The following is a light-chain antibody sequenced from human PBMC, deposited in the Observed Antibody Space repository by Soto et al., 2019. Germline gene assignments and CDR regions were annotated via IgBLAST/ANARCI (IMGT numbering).Light chain of an antibody. CDR3: CSYAGSSVYV. CDR1: SSDVGSYNL. J-gene: IGLJ1*01. CDR2: EVS. V-gene: IGLV2-23*02. Sequence: QSVMTQPASVSGSPGQSITISCTGTSSDVGSYNLVSWYQQHPGKAPKLIIYEVSKRPSGVFNRFSGSKFGNSASLTFSVLQAEDEADYYCCSYAGSSVYVFVTGTKVTVL.